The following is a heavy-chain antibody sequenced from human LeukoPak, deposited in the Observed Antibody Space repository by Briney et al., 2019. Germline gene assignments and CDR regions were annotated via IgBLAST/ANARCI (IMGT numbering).Heavy chain of an antibody. CDR3: ARMNYVSSGWGAPFDD. J-gene: IGHJ4*02. Sequence: GGSLRLSCAASGFTFSSYNMNWVRHAPGKGLEWVSYISPSSTRIDYAASVRGRFTISRDNAKSSLYLQVNSLRAEDAAVYYCARMNYVSSGWGAPFDDWGQGTLVTVFS. CDR2: ISPSSTRI. D-gene: IGHD1-7*01. CDR1: GFTFSSYN. V-gene: IGHV3-48*04.